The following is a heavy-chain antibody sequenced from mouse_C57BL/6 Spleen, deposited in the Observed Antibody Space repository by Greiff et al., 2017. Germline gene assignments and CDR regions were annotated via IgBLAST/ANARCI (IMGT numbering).Heavy chain of an antibody. CDR2: LYPGSGST. CDR3: ARRGTTDLYYAMDY. V-gene: IGHV1-55*01. J-gene: IGHJ4*01. CDR1: GYTFTSYW. Sequence: QVQLQQPGAELVKPGASVKMSCKASGYTFTSYWITWVQQRPGQGLEWIGDLYPGSGSTNYTETFKSQATLTVHTSSSTAYMQVSKLTSEDSGVYDSARRGTTDLYYAMDYWGQGTSVTVSS. D-gene: IGHD1-1*01.